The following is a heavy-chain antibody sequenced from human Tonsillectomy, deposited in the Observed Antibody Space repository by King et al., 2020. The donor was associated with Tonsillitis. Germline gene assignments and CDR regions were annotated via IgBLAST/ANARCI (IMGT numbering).Heavy chain of an antibody. J-gene: IGHJ1*01. CDR1: GGSISSSSYY. Sequence: QLQESGPGLVKPSETLSLTCTVSGGSISSSSYYWGWIRQPPGKGLEWIGSIYYSGSTYYNPSLKSRVTISVDTSKNQVSLKLSSVTAADTAVYYCGTMIVVATAEYFQHWGQGTLVTVSS. V-gene: IGHV4-39*07. CDR2: IYYSGST. CDR3: GTMIVVATAEYFQH. D-gene: IGHD3-22*01.